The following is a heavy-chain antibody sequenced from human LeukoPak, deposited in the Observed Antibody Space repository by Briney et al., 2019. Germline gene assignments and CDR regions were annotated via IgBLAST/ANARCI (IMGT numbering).Heavy chain of an antibody. J-gene: IGHJ4*02. CDR2: IHSGGTI. CDR3: AFGRYPFDY. V-gene: IGHV3-66*01. Sequence: SGGSLRLPCAASGFTLSDYYMSWVRQAPGKGLEWVSLIHSGGTIYYTDSVKGRFTISRDNSKNTLYLQMNSLTIEDTAVYYCAFGRYPFDYWGQGTLVTVSS. D-gene: IGHD3-16*02. CDR1: GFTLSDYY.